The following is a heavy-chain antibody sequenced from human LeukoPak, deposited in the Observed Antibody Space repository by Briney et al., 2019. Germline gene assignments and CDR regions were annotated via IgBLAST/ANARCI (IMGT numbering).Heavy chain of an antibody. Sequence: SETLSLTCTVSGGSISSYYWSWIRQPPGKGLEWIGDIYYSGSTNYNPSLKRRVTISVDTSKNQFSLKLSSVTAADTAVYYCARDATYGDYPENWFDPWGQGTLVTVSS. J-gene: IGHJ5*02. CDR2: IYYSGST. V-gene: IGHV4-59*01. CDR1: GGSISSYY. CDR3: ARDATYGDYPENWFDP. D-gene: IGHD4-17*01.